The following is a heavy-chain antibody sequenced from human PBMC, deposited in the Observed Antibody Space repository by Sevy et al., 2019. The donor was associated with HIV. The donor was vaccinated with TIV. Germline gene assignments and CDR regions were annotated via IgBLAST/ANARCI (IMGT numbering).Heavy chain of an antibody. V-gene: IGHV3-9*01. CDR3: AKAKMATIRSSVASAFDI. Sequence: GGSLRLSCAASGFTFDDYAMHWVRQAPGKGLEWVSGISWNSGSIGYADSVKGGFTISRDNAKNSLYLQMNSLRAEDTALYYCAKAKMATIRSSVASAFDIWGQGTMVTVSS. D-gene: IGHD5-12*01. J-gene: IGHJ3*02. CDR1: GFTFDDYA. CDR2: ISWNSGSI.